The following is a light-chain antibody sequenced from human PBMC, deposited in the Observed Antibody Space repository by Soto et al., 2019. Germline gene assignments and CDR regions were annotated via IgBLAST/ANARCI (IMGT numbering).Light chain of an antibody. CDR2: AAS. V-gene: IGKV3-15*01. CDR3: QQYNHWLRRT. CDR1: QSVSSS. J-gene: IGKJ1*01. Sequence: EIGFTQWRSTLSLSPLERVTLSCRASQSVSSSLAWYQQRPGQAPRLLIYAASTRATGIPARFSGSGSGTEFTLTISSLQSEDFAVYYCQQYNHWLRRTFGQGTKVDIK.